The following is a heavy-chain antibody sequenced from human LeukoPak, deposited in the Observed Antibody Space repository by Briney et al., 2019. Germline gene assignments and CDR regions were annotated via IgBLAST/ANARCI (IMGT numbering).Heavy chain of an antibody. V-gene: IGHV4-59*08. CDR1: GGSISSYY. Sequence: SETLSLTCTVSGGSISSYYWSWIRQPPGKGLEWIGYIYYSGSTNYNPSLKSRVTISRDTSKNQFSLKLNSVTAADTAVYYCAAMIGYFDYWGQGTLVTVSS. CDR3: AAMIGYFDY. CDR2: IYYSGST. J-gene: IGHJ4*02. D-gene: IGHD3-22*01.